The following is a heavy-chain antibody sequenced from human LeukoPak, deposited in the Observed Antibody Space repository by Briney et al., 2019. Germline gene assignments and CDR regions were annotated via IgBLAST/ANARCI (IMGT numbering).Heavy chain of an antibody. J-gene: IGHJ5*02. D-gene: IGHD3-10*01. V-gene: IGHV3-21*01. CDR2: ISGGGSYI. CDR1: GFTFSTYS. CDR3: ARDPVASGRFGEVAS. Sequence: GGSLRLSCAASGFTFSTYSMNWVRQAPGKGLEWVSFISGGGSYIYYAESVKGRFTISRDNAKNSLYLQMNSLRAEDTAIYYCARDPVASGRFGEVASWGQGTLVTVSS.